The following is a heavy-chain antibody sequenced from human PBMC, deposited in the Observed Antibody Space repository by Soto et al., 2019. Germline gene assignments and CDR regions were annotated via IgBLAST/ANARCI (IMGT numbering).Heavy chain of an antibody. CDR3: ARQTGYYYGMDV. J-gene: IGHJ6*02. CDR1: GFTVSSNY. V-gene: IGHV3-53*01. CDR2: IYCGGST. Sequence: WGSLRLSCAASGFTVSSNYMSWVRQAPGKGLEWVSVIYCGGSTYYADSVKGRFTISTDNSKNTLYLQMNSLRAEDTAVYYCARQTGYYYGMDVWGQGTTVTVSS.